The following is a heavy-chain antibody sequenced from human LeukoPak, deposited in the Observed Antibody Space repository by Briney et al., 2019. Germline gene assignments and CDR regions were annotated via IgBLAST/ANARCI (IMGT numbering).Heavy chain of an antibody. CDR3: ARGGIQVSGIDEFDY. D-gene: IGHD6-19*01. CDR1: GLTFIDYD. CDR2: IGIRGDT. Sequence: GGSLRLSCAAAGLTFIDYDMHLVRQVIGKGLEWVSAIGIRGDTHYSGSVKGRFTISRENAESSLYLQMNSLRAEDTAVYYCARGGIQVSGIDEFDYWGQGTLVTVSS. V-gene: IGHV3-13*01. J-gene: IGHJ4*02.